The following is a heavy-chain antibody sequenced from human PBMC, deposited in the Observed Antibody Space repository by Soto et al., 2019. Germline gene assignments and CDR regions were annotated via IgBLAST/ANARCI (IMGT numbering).Heavy chain of an antibody. J-gene: IGHJ6*02. V-gene: IGHV3-30*04. CDR1: ASTFSNYI. D-gene: IGHD2-15*01. CDR2: ISYDGSNS. Sequence: QRQLVESGGGVVQPGRSLRLSCAASASTFSNYIMHWVRQAPGKGLEWVAFISYDGSNSNYADFVEGRFTISRDNPKNMLYLQLSSLRPDDTAVYYCAGGDNYYALGVWGQGTTVTVSS. CDR3: AGGDNYYALGV.